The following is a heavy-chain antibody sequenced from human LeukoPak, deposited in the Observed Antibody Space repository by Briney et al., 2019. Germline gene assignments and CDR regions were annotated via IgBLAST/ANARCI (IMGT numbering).Heavy chain of an antibody. CDR1: GYTFPGYY. V-gene: IGHV1-2*02. D-gene: IGHD6-6*01. Sequence: ASVKVSRKASGYTFPGYYMHWVRQPPGQGLDWMGWINPNSGGTNYAQKFQGRVTMTRDTSISTAYMELSRLRSDDTAVYYCAREHSSSSGKVFDYWGQGTLVTVSS. J-gene: IGHJ4*01. CDR3: AREHSSSSGKVFDY. CDR2: INPNSGGT.